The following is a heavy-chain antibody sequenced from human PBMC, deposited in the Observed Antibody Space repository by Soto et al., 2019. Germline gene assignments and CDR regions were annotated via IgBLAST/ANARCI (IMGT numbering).Heavy chain of an antibody. CDR2: ISYDGSNK. CDR1: GFTFSSYA. CDR3: ARDLTDYDISNPIIASYGMDV. V-gene: IGHV3-30-3*01. J-gene: IGHJ6*02. Sequence: PGGSLRLSCAASGFTFSSYAMHWVRQAPGKGLEWVAVISYDGSNKYYADSVKGRFTISRDNSKNTLYLQMNSLRAEDTAVYYCARDLTDYDISNPIIASYGMDVWGQGTTVTVSS. D-gene: IGHD3-9*01.